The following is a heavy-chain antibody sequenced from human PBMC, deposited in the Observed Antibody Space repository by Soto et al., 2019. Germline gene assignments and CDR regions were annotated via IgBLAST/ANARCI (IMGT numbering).Heavy chain of an antibody. D-gene: IGHD2-21*01. CDR2: INHLGSI. CDR3: ARGGISHWAYFYYMDV. Sequence: SETLSLTWVVSGWSLSDYFWIWIRQPPGMALEWIGEINHLGSINYNPSLKSRVTMSVDTSKNQFSLTLNSVTAADTATYYCARGGISHWAYFYYMDVWDRGTTVTVSS. J-gene: IGHJ6*03. V-gene: IGHV4-34*01. CDR1: GWSLSDYF.